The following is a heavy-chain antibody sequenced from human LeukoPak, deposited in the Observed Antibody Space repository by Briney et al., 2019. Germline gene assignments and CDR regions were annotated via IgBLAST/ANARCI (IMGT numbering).Heavy chain of an antibody. CDR2: ISGDGVST. D-gene: IGHD2-15*01. V-gene: IGHV3-23*01. CDR1: GFTFSNYA. Sequence: GGSLRLSCAASGFTFSNYAMTWVRQAPGKGLEWVSSISGDGVSTYYADSVKGRFTISRDNSKNTLFLQMNSLRAEDTALYYSAKVAPSYSYYGLDVWGQGTTVTVSS. CDR3: AKVAPSYSYYGLDV. J-gene: IGHJ6*02.